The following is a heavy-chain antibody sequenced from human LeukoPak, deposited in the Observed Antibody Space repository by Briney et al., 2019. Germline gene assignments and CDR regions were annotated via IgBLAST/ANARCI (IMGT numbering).Heavy chain of an antibody. CDR2: ISADNGNT. J-gene: IGHJ4*02. Sequence: GASVEVSCKASGYTFTSYGISWVRQAPGQGLEGMGWISADNGNTKYSQQKLQGRVTMTTDTSTSTAYMELRSLRSDDTAVYYCARCSGGSCYLPFDYWGQGTLVTVSS. CDR1: GYTFTSYG. CDR3: ARCSGGSCYLPFDY. V-gene: IGHV1-18*01. D-gene: IGHD2-15*01.